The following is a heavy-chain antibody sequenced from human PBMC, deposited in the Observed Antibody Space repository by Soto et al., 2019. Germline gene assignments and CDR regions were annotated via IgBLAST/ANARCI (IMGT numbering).Heavy chain of an antibody. J-gene: IGHJ4*02. CDR1: GFTFSSYW. CDR3: ARGDTAMVYYYLDY. D-gene: IGHD5-18*01. CDR2: INSDGSRT. V-gene: IGHV3-74*01. Sequence: GGSLRLCCAASGFTFSSYWMHWVRQAPGKGLVWVSRINSDGSRTTYADSVKGRFTISRDNAKNTLYLQMNSLRAEDTAVYYCARGDTAMVYYYLDYWGQGTLVTVSS.